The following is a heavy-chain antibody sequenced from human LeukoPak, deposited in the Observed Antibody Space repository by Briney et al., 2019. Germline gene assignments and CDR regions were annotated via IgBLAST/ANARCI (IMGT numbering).Heavy chain of an antibody. CDR2: ISGSGGST. J-gene: IGHJ6*02. V-gene: IGHV3-23*01. CDR1: GFTFSSYA. D-gene: IGHD6-13*01. CDR3: AKDLIAAHLYYYGMDV. Sequence: GGSLRLSCAASGFTFSSYAMSWVRQAPGEGLEWVSAISGSGGSTYYADSVKGRFTISRDNSKNTLYLQMNSLRAEDTAVYYCAKDLIAAHLYYYGMDVWGQGTTVTVSS.